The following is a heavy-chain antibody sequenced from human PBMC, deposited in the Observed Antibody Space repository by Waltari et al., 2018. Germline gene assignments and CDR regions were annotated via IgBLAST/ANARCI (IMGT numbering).Heavy chain of an antibody. V-gene: IGHV3-30-3*01. J-gene: IGHJ4*02. CDR3: ARASAYADFTKFDY. Sequence: QVQLVESGGGVVQPGRSLRLSCAASGFTFRNYAMHWVRQAPGKGLEWVAVISYDGNNKYHTDSVKGRFTISRDNSKNTLYLQMNSLRLDDTAVYYCARASAYADFTKFDYWGQGNLVTVSS. CDR2: ISYDGNNK. D-gene: IGHD4-17*01. CDR1: GFTFRNYA.